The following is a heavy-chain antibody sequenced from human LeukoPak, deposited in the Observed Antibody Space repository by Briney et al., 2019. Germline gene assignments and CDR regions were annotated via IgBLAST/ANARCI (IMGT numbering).Heavy chain of an antibody. CDR2: ISYHGRDQ. V-gene: IGHV3-30*04. CDR1: RFIFNNYA. J-gene: IGHJ4*02. D-gene: IGHD2-15*01. CDR3: VRQDCSGGSCYLVY. Sequence: GRSLRLSCAASRFIFNNYAMHWVRQAPGKGLDWVAVISYHGRDQFYADSVKGRFTISRDSSKNTLYLQMNSLRTEDTAVYYCVRQDCSGGSCYLVYWGQGTLVTVSS.